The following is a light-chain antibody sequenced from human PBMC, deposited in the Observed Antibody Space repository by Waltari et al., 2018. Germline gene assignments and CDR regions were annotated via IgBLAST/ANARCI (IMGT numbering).Light chain of an antibody. CDR3: QQYNSYSMYT. CDR1: QSISSW. J-gene: IGKJ2*01. CDR2: KAS. V-gene: IGKV1-5*03. Sequence: DIQMTQSPSTLSASVGNRVTITCRASQSISSWLAWYKQKPGKAPKLLIYKASSLESGVPSRFSGSGYGTEFTLTISRLQPDDFATYYCQQYNSYSMYTFGQGTKLEIK.